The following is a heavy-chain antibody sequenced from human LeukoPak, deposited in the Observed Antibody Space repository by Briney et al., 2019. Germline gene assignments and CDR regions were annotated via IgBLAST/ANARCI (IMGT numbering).Heavy chain of an antibody. CDR1: GFTFSSYS. CDR2: ISSSSSTI. V-gene: IGHV3-48*01. CDR3: ARDAYYDFWSGRHDAFDI. D-gene: IGHD3-3*01. J-gene: IGHJ3*02. Sequence: GGSLRLSCAASGFTFSSYSMNWVRQAPGKGLEWVSYISSSSSTIYYADSVKGRFTISRDNAKNSLYLQMNSLRAEDTAVYYCARDAYYDFWSGRHDAFDIWGQGTMVTVSS.